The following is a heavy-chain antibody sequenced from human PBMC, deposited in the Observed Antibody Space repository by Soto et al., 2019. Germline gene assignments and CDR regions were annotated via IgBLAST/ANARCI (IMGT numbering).Heavy chain of an antibody. V-gene: IGHV4-38-2*01. CDR1: GYSISSGYY. D-gene: IGHD1-20*01. Sequence: SETLSLTCAVSGYSISSGYYWGWIRQPPGKGLEWIGSIYHSGSTYYNPSLKSRVTISVDTSKNQFSLKLSSVTAADTAVYYCARARGLVNGIWGYYYGMDVWGQGTTVTV. J-gene: IGHJ6*02. CDR2: IYHSGST. CDR3: ARARGLVNGIWGYYYGMDV.